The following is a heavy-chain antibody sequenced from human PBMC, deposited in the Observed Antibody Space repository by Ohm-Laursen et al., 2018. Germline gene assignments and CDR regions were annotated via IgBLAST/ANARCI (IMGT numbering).Heavy chain of an antibody. J-gene: IGHJ3*02. V-gene: IGHV3-7*01. CDR3: ARGSYSSGWYVRDGFDI. D-gene: IGHD6-19*01. CDR2: IKQDGSDK. Sequence: GSLRLSCAASAFTFSSYWMSWVRQAPGKGLEWVATIKQDGSDKYYVDSVKGRFSISRDNDKGSLYLQMNSLRADDTAVYYCARGSYSSGWYVRDGFDIWGQGTMVTVSS. CDR1: AFTFSSYW.